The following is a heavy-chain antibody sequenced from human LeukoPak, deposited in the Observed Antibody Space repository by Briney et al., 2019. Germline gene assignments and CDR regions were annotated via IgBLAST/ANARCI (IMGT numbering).Heavy chain of an antibody. CDR3: ARSLGYYVY. J-gene: IGHJ4*02. CDR2: IKQDGSEK. D-gene: IGHD2/OR15-2a*01. CDR1: GFTFISYW. V-gene: IGHV3-7*01. Sequence: GGSLRLSCTATGFTFISYWMSSVRQAPGKGLEWVASIKQDGSEKNYVDSVKGRFTISRDNAKNSLYLQMNSLRAEDTAVYYCARSLGYYVYWGQGTLVTVSS.